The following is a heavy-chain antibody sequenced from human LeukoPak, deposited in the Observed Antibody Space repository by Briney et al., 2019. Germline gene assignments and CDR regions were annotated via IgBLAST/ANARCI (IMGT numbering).Heavy chain of an antibody. J-gene: IGHJ5*02. V-gene: IGHV4-34*01. Sequence: SETLSLTCAVYGGSFSGYCWSWIRQPPGKGLEWIGEINHRGSTNYNPSLKSRVTISEDTSNFQFSLRLSSVTAADTAVYYCARGGELNNWFDPWGQGTLVIVSS. CDR2: INHRGST. CDR3: ARGGELNNWFDP. D-gene: IGHD1-7*01. CDR1: GGSFSGYC.